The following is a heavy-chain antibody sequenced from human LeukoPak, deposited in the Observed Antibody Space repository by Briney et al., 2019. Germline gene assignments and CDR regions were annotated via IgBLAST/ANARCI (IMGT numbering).Heavy chain of an antibody. CDR2: IWYDGGDK. D-gene: IGHD3-22*01. CDR1: GFTFSNFG. V-gene: IGHV3-33*01. CDR3: ARDVEYYDSSGYLDY. Sequence: GRSLRLSCAASGFTFSNFGMHWVRQAPGKGLEWVAVIWYDGGDKYYADSVEGRFTISRDNSKNTLYLQMNSLRAEDTAVYYCARDVEYYDSSGYLDYWGQGTLVTVSS. J-gene: IGHJ4*02.